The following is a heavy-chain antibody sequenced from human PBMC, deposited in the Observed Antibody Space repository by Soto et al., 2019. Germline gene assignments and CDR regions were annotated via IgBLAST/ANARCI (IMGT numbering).Heavy chain of an antibody. D-gene: IGHD3-10*01. J-gene: IGHJ4*02. CDR1: GYIFINYA. CDR2: ISAYNGNT. CDR3: ARTTMVTPSDY. V-gene: IGHV1-18*01. Sequence: QVQLVQSGAEVKKPGASVKVSCKASGYIFINYAIGWVRQAPGQGLEWMGWISAYNGNTNYAQKFQGRVAMTTDTPTSTAYMELKNLRSDDTAVYHCARTTMVTPSDYWGQGTLVTVSS.